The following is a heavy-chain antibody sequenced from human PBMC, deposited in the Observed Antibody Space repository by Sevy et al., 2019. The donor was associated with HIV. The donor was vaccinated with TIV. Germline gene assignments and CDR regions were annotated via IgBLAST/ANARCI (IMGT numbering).Heavy chain of an antibody. CDR2: ISGSGGST. CDR1: GFTFSSYA. V-gene: IGHV3-23*01. Sequence: GGSLSLSCTASGFTFSSYAMSWVRQAPGKGLEWVSAISGSGGSTYYANSVKGRFTISRDNSKNTLYLQMNSLRAEDTAVYYCAKEDHDFWSGYYRRGPRGNFDYWGQGTLVTVSS. J-gene: IGHJ4*02. D-gene: IGHD3-3*01. CDR3: AKEDHDFWSGYYRRGPRGNFDY.